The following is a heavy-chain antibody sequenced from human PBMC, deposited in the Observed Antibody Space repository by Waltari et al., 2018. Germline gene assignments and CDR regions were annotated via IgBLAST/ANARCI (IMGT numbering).Heavy chain of an antibody. CDR3: ARGGRFGLIVGATRWFDP. V-gene: IGHV4-34*01. CDR2: INHSGST. Sequence: QVQLQQWGAGLLKPSETLSLTCAVYGGSFSGYYWSWTRQPQGKELEWIGEINHSGSTNYNPSLKSRVTISVDTSKNQFSLKLSSVTAADTAVYYCARGGRFGLIVGATRWFDPWGQGTLVTVSS. D-gene: IGHD1-26*01. CDR1: GGSFSGYY. J-gene: IGHJ5*02.